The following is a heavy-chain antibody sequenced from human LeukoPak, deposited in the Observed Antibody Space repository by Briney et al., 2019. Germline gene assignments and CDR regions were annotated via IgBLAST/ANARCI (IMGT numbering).Heavy chain of an antibody. CDR2: ISGYNGNT. CDR3: ARSLGDSSGYYPLPFDY. D-gene: IGHD3-22*01. Sequence: GASVKVSCKASGYTFSNYGITWVRQAPGQGLEWMGWISGYNGNTNFVQKLQGRVSMTTDTSTYTSDMELRSLRSDDTAVYYCARSLGDSSGYYPLPFDYWGQGTLVIVSS. V-gene: IGHV1-18*01. CDR1: GYTFSNYG. J-gene: IGHJ4*02.